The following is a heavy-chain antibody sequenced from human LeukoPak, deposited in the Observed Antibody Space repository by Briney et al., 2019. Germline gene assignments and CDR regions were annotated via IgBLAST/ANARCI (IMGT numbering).Heavy chain of an antibody. D-gene: IGHD6-19*01. Sequence: GGSLRLSCAASGFIVDDYAVYWVRQAPGKGLEWVSLISGDGGSTYYADSVKGRFTISRDNSKNSLFLQMNSLRTEDTALYYCAKDILSEQWHDAFDIWGQGTMVTVSS. J-gene: IGHJ3*02. CDR1: GFIVDDYA. CDR3: AKDILSEQWHDAFDI. CDR2: ISGDGGST. V-gene: IGHV3-43*02.